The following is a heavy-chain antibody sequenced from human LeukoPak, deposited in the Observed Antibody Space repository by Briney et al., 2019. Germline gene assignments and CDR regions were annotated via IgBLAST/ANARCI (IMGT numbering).Heavy chain of an antibody. V-gene: IGHV3-30-3*01. CDR3: ARDPVTTTYYSSYMDV. J-gene: IGHJ6*03. Sequence: GGSLRLSCAASGFTFSSYAMHWVRQAPGKGLEWVAVISYDGSNKYYADSVKGRFTISRDNSKNTLYLQMNSLRAEDTAVYYCARDPVTTTYYSSYMDVWGKGATVTVSS. CDR1: GFTFSSYA. D-gene: IGHD4-11*01. CDR2: ISYDGSNK.